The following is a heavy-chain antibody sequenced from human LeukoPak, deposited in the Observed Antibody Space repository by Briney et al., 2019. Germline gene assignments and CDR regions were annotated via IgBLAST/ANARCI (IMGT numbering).Heavy chain of an antibody. V-gene: IGHV1-69*04. CDR1: GGTFSSYA. CDR2: IIPILGIA. Sequence: EASVKVSCKASGGTFSSYAISWVRQAPGQGLEWMGRIIPILGIANYAQKFQGRVTITADKSTSTAYMELSSLRSEDTAVYYCARCSAAAGHNWFDPWGQGTLATVSS. D-gene: IGHD6-13*01. CDR3: ARCSAAAGHNWFDP. J-gene: IGHJ5*02.